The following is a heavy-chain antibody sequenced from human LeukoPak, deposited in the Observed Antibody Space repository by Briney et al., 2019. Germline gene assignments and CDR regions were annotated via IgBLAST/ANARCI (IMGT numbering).Heavy chain of an antibody. CDR2: IIPIFGTA. Sequence: ASVKVSCKASGGTFSSYAISWVRQAPGQGLEWMGGIIPIFGTANYAQKFQGRVTITADESTSTAYMELRSLRSDDTAVYYCARDALFLLPKPFDYWGQGTLVTVSS. CDR3: ARDALFLLPKPFDY. D-gene: IGHD2-21*01. CDR1: GGTFSSYA. J-gene: IGHJ4*02. V-gene: IGHV1-69*13.